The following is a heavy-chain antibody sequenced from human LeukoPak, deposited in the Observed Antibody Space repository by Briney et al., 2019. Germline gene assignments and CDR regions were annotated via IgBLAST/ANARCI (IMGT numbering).Heavy chain of an antibody. V-gene: IGHV1-8*01. Sequence: ASVKVSCKASGYTFTSYDINWVRQATGQGLEWMGWMSPNSGITGYAQKFQGRVTMTRNTAISTAYMERSSLRSEDTAVYYCVRTPPNWGADYWGQGTLVTVSS. CDR3: VRTPPNWGADY. CDR1: GYTFTSYD. D-gene: IGHD7-27*01. CDR2: MSPNSGIT. J-gene: IGHJ4*02.